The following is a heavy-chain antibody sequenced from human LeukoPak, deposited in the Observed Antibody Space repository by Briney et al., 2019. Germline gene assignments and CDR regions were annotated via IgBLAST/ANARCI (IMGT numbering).Heavy chain of an antibody. D-gene: IGHD3-22*01. CDR1: GYTFTSYY. CDR2: INPSGGST. CDR3: ARDAETYYYDNSGYTRDY. Sequence: GASVKVSCKASGYTFTSYYMHWVRQAPGQGLEWMGIINPSGGSTSYAQKSQGRVTMTRDTSTSTVYMELSSLRSEDTAVYYCARDAETYYYDNSGYTRDYWGQGTLVTVSS. J-gene: IGHJ4*02. V-gene: IGHV1-46*01.